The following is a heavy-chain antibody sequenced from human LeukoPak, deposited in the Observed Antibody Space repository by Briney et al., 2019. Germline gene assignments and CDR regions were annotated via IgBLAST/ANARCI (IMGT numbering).Heavy chain of an antibody. CDR1: GGSISSYY. CDR2: TYYSGST. V-gene: IGHV4-59*12. Sequence: PSETLSLTCTVSGGSISSYYWSWIRQPPGKGLEWIGYTYYSGSTNYNPSLKSRVTISVDTSKNQFSLKLSSVTAADTAVYYCARDSHSVDTATPRGFDPWGQGTLVTVSS. J-gene: IGHJ5*02. CDR3: ARDSHSVDTATPRGFDP. D-gene: IGHD2-15*01.